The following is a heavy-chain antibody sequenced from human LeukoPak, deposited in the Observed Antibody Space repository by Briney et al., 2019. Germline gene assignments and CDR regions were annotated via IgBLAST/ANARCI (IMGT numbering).Heavy chain of an antibody. CDR2: ISAYNGNT. Sequence: GASVTVSCKASGYTFTSYGTSWVRQAPGQGLEGMGWISAYNGNTNYAQKLQGRVTMTTDTSTSTAYMELRSLRSDDTAVYYCARDLEIAVGWFDPWGQGTLVTVSS. J-gene: IGHJ5*02. V-gene: IGHV1-18*01. CDR3: ARDLEIAVGWFDP. D-gene: IGHD6-19*01. CDR1: GYTFTSYG.